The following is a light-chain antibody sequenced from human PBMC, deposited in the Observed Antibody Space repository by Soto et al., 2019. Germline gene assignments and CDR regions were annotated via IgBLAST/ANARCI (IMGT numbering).Light chain of an antibody. CDR1: QSVDNW. CDR3: QHYSASSPWT. CDR2: KAS. Sequence: DIQMTQSPSTLPASVGDRVTITCRASQSVDNWLAWFQQKPGKAPKVLIHKASSLDSGVLSRFSGSGWGTEFTLTITSLQPDDFATYYCQHYSASSPWTFGQGTKVEIK. J-gene: IGKJ1*01. V-gene: IGKV1-5*03.